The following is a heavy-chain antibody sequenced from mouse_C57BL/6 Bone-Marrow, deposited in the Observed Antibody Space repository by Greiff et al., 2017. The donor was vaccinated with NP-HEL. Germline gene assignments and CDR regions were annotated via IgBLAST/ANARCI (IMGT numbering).Heavy chain of an antibody. CDR1: GYTFTSYW. D-gene: IGHD2-5*01. V-gene: IGHV1-59*01. CDR2: IDPSDSYT. CDR3: ARENYSNSWYFDV. Sequence: VQLQQPGAELVRPGTSVKLSCKASGYTFTSYWMHWVKQRPGQGLEWIGVIDPSDSYTNCNQKFKGKATLTVDTSSSTAYMQLSSLTSEDSAVYYCARENYSNSWYFDVWGTGTTVTVSS. J-gene: IGHJ1*03.